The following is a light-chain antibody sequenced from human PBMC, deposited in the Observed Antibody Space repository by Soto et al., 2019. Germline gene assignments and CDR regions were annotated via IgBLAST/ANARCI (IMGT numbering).Light chain of an antibody. CDR2: EAS. CDR3: QQYINYPYE. J-gene: IGKJ1*01. Sequence: DIPMTQSPSTLSASVGDRVTITCRASQSTSTWLAWYQQRPGKTPKLLISEASKLDSGVPPTFSGSGSGTEFTLAISSLQPDDFATYYRQQYINYPYEFGQGTKVQIK. CDR1: QSTSTW. V-gene: IGKV1-5*03.